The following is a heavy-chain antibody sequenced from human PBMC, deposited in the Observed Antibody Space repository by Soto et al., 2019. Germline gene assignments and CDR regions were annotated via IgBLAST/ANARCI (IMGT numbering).Heavy chain of an antibody. CDR1: GFTFSSYA. J-gene: IGHJ4*02. Sequence: GESLKISCAASGFTFSSYAMSWVRQAPGKGLEWVSAISGSGGSTYYADSVKGRFTISRDNSKNTLYLQMNSLRAEDTAVYYCAKMITFGGVIVTSFDYWGQGTLVTVSS. D-gene: IGHD3-16*02. CDR2: ISGSGGST. V-gene: IGHV3-23*01. CDR3: AKMITFGGVIVTSFDY.